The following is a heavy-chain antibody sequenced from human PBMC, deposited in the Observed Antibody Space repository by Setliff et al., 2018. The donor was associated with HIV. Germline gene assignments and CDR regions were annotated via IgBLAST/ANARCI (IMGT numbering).Heavy chain of an antibody. CDR3: VRRESDYGTKAGFRY. J-gene: IGHJ4*02. Sequence: ASVKVSCKPSVYTFSNYYLHWVRQGPGQGLEWMGLIKPSGAGTSYAQKFEGRVTMTRDTSTDTVYMELSSLKSDDTAVSYYVRRESDYGTKAGFRYWGQGTLVTVSS. V-gene: IGHV1-46*01. CDR1: VYTFSNYY. D-gene: IGHD4-17*01. CDR2: IKPSGAGT.